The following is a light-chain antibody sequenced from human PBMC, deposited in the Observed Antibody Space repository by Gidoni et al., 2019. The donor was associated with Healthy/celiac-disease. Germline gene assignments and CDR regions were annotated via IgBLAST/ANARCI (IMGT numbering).Light chain of an antibody. J-gene: IGLJ2*01. CDR1: KLGDKY. CDR3: QAWDSSSVV. Sequence: SYELTQPPSVSVSPGQTASITGSGDKLGDKYACWYQQKPGQSPVLVIYQDSKRPSGIPERLSGSNSGNTATLTISGTQAMDEADYYCQAWDSSSVVFGGGTKLTVL. V-gene: IGLV3-1*01. CDR2: QDS.